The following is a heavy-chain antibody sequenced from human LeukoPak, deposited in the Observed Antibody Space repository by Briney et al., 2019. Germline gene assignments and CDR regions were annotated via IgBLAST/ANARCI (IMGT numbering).Heavy chain of an antibody. J-gene: IGHJ4*02. CDR2: IIPIFGTV. V-gene: IGHV1-69*06. CDR3: ATGSTVPQRGYFEY. CDR1: GGTFSTSA. Sequence: ASVKVSCKASGGTFSTSAISWVRQAPGKGLEWMGKIIPIFGTVNYAQKFQGRVTITADTSTSTAYMYLSSLTSDDTAVYYCATGSTVPQRGYFEYWGQAILVTVSS. D-gene: IGHD4-17*01.